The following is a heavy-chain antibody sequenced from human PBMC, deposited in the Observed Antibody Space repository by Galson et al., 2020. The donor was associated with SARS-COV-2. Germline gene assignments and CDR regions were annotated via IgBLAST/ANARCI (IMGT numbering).Heavy chain of an antibody. CDR3: AKPGITMIIVVTSPIFEY. CDR1: GFTFSSYA. J-gene: IGHJ4*02. Sequence: TGGSLRLSCAASGFTFSSYAMSWVRQPPGKGLEWVSAISGSGDSTYNADSVQGRFTIARDNSKNTLYLQMNSLRAEDTAIYYCAKPGITMIIVVTSPIFEYWGQGTLVTVSS. D-gene: IGHD3-22*01. V-gene: IGHV3-23*01. CDR2: ISGSGDST.